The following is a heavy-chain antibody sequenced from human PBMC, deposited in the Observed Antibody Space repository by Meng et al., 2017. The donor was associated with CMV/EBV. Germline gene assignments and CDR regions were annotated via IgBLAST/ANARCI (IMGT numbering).Heavy chain of an antibody. CDR1: GGSISSYY. CDR3: ARDRRAGSFGTKGYYYYGMDV. CDR2: IYYSGST. V-gene: IGHV4-59*01. J-gene: IGHJ6*02. Sequence: QVQLKGSGPGRVKPSETLSLTCTVSGGSISSYYWSWIRQPQGKGLEWIGYIYYSGSTNYNPSLKSRVTISVDTSKNQFSLKLSSVTAADTAVYYCARDRRAGSFGTKGYYYYGMDVWGQGTTVTVSS. D-gene: IGHD1-7*01.